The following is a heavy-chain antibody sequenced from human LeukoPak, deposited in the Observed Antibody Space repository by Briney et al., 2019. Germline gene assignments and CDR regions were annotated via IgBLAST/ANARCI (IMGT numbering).Heavy chain of an antibody. CDR3: ARVQGTLIKYYFDY. CDR2: ISYDGSIK. V-gene: IGHV3-30-3*01. D-gene: IGHD2-8*01. Sequence: GGSLRLSCAAFGFTFSSYVMHWGRPAPGKGLEGVGVISYDGSIKYYADSLKGRFTIPSDNSTSTLYLQMNSLRAEDTAVYYCARVQGTLIKYYFDYWGQGRLATASS. J-gene: IGHJ4*02. CDR1: GFTFSSYV.